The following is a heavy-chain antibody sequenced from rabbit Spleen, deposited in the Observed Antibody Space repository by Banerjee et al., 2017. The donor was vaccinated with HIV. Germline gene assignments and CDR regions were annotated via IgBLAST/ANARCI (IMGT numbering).Heavy chain of an antibody. CDR2: IYTGNGKT. Sequence: QQLVESGGGLVKPGASLTLTCTASGFSFSRSYDMCWVRQAPGKGLEWIGCIYTGNGKTYYAGSAKGRFTISKASSTTVTLQMTSPTAADTATYFCARDSGSNDYIDVYFNLWGPGTLVTVS. D-gene: IGHD8-1*01. CDR1: GFSFSRSYD. J-gene: IGHJ4*01. V-gene: IGHV1S40*01. CDR3: ARDSGSNDYIDVYFNL.